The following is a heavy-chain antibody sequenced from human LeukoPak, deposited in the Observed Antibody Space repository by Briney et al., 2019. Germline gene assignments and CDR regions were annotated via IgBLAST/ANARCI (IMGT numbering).Heavy chain of an antibody. CDR1: GGSISSSSYY. D-gene: IGHD3-3*01. V-gene: IGHV4-39*01. CDR3: ARDVLRFLEWSSLYYYYGMDV. CDR2: IYYSGST. J-gene: IGHJ6*02. Sequence: SETLSLTCTVSGGSISSSSYYWGWIRQPPGKGLEWIGSIYYSGSTYYNPSLKSRVTISVDTSKNQFSLKLSSVTAADTAVYYCARDVLRFLEWSSLYYYYGMDVWGQGTTVTVSS.